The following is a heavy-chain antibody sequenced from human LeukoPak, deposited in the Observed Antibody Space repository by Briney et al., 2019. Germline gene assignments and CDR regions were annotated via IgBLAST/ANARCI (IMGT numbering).Heavy chain of an antibody. CDR3: ARVRYSSTSRDFDH. V-gene: IGHV3-53*01. J-gene: IGHJ4*02. D-gene: IGHD6-19*01. Sequence: GGSLRLSGAASGFTVSSTYMSWVRQAPGKGLEWVSIIYSDGGTYYADSVKGRVTISRDISKNTLYLQMNSLRAGDTAAYYCARVRYSSTSRDFDHWGQGTLVTVSS. CDR2: IYSDGGT. CDR1: GFTVSSTY.